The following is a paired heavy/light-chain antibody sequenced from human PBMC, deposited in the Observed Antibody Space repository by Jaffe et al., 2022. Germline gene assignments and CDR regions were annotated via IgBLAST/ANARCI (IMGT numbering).Light chain of an antibody. CDR1: SSNIGNNY. CDR3: GTWDSSLRVV. V-gene: IGLV1-51*01. J-gene: IGLJ2*01. Sequence: QSVLTQPPSVSAAPGQKVTISCSGSSSNIGNNYVSWYQQLPGTAPKLLIYDNNKRPSGIPDRFSGSKSGTSATLGITGLQTGDEADYYCGTWDSSLRVVFGGGTKLTVL. CDR2: DNN.
Heavy chain of an antibody. Sequence: QVQLQQWGAGLLKPSETLSLTCAVYGGSFSGYYWSWIRQPPGKGLEWIGEINHSGSTNYNPSLKSRVTISVDTSKNQFSLKLSSVTAADTAVYYCARTYYYGSGSTRGGYYYMDVWGKGTTVTVSS. CDR2: INHSGST. V-gene: IGHV4-34*01. CDR3: ARTYYYGSGSTRGGYYYMDV. D-gene: IGHD3-10*01. CDR1: GGSFSGYY. J-gene: IGHJ6*03.